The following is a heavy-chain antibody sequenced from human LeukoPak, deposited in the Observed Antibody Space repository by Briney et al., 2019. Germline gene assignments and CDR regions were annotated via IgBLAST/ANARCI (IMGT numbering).Heavy chain of an antibody. J-gene: IGHJ4*02. D-gene: IGHD2-2*01. CDR2: ISSSSSYI. CDR3: ARGVRIVVVPAAIANWYYFDY. V-gene: IGHV3-21*04. CDR1: GFTFSSYS. Sequence: PGGSLRLSCAASGFTFSSYSMNWVRQAPGKGLEWVSSISSSSSYIYYADSVKGRFTISRDNAKNSLYLQMNSLRAEDTAVYYCARGVRIVVVPAAIANWYYFDYWGQGTLVTVSS.